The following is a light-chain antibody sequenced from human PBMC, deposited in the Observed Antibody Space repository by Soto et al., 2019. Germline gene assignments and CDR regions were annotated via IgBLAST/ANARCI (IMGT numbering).Light chain of an antibody. J-gene: IGKJ5*01. V-gene: IGKV3-20*01. CDR3: KQYGGSPPIT. Sequence: EIVLTQSPGTLSLSPGERATLSCRASQSVSSRYLTWYQQKPGQAPRLLIYGASSRATGIPDRFSGSGSGTDFTLTISRLEPEDFAVYSCKQYGGSPPITFGQGTRLEIK. CDR1: QSVSSRY. CDR2: GAS.